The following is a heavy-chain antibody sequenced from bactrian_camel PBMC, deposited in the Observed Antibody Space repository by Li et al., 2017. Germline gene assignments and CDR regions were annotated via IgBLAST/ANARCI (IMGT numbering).Heavy chain of an antibody. V-gene: IGHV3-1*01. CDR1: GFIFSVYD. CDR2: ITGNGDTT. Sequence: VQLVESGGVLVEPGESLRLSCTASGFIFSVYDITWVRQAPWRGLEWVSGITGNGDTTIYAASVKGRFTVSRDNAKNTLYLQLNALKTEDTAMYYCAKDYDGTWVVDWGQGTQVTVS. CDR3: AKDYDGTWVVD. D-gene: IGHD6*01. J-gene: IGHJ4*01.